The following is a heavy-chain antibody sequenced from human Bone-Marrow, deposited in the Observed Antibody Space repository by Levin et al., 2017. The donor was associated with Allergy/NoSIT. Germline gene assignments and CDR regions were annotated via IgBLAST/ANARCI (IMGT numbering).Heavy chain of an antibody. V-gene: IGHV3-9*01. J-gene: IGHJ4*02. D-gene: IGHD3-3*01. CDR2: ISWNSGSI. CDR3: AKELRFLALDY. Sequence: PGGSLRLSCAASGFTFDDYAMHWVRQAPGKGLEWVSGISWNSGSIGYADSVKGRFTISRDNAKNSLYLQMNSLRAEDTALYYCAKELRFLALDYWGQGTLVTVSS. CDR1: GFTFDDYA.